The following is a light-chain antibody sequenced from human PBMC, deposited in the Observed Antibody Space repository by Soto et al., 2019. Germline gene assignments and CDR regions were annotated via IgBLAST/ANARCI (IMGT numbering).Light chain of an antibody. V-gene: IGLV3-1*01. Sequence: SYELTQPPSVSVSPGQTASITCSGDKLGDKYACWYQQKPGQSPVLVIYQDSKRPSGIPERFSGSNSGNTATLTISGTQAMDEAHYYCQAWDSGTVVFGGGTKLTVL. CDR3: QAWDSGTVV. CDR1: KLGDKY. J-gene: IGLJ2*01. CDR2: QDS.